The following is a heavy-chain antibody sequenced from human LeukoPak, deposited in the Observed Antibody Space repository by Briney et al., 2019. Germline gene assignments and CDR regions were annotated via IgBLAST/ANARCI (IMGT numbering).Heavy chain of an antibody. CDR2: IYHSGST. V-gene: IGHV4-34*01. CDR3: ARDPSSGWYWFDP. Sequence: PSETLSLTCAVYGGSFGGYYWSWVRQPPGKGLEWIGEIYHSGSTNYNPSLKSRVTISVDKSKNQFSLKLSSVTAADTAVCYCARDPSSGWYWFDPWGQGTLVTVSS. D-gene: IGHD6-19*01. J-gene: IGHJ5*02. CDR1: GGSFGGYY.